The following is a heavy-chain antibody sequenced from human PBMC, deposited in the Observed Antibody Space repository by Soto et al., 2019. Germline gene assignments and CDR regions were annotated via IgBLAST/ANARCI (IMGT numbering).Heavy chain of an antibody. CDR3: ARRERRYYGSGSLDY. V-gene: IGHV4-39*01. J-gene: IGHJ4*02. CDR2: IYYSGST. D-gene: IGHD3-10*01. CDR1: GGPISSSSYY. Sequence: QLQLQESGPGLVKPSETLSLTCTVSGGPISSSSYYWGWIRQPPGKGLEWIGSIYYSGSTYYNPSLKSRVTISVDTSKNQFSLKLSSVTAADTAVYYCARRERRYYGSGSLDYWGQGTLVTVSS.